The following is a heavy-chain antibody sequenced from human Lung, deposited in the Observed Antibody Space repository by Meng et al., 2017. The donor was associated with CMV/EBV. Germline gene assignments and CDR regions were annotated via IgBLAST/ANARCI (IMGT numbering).Heavy chain of an antibody. Sequence: QLQLVQSGFGLKKPEASMKVSCKASGLTFVSYTLNWVRQAPGQGLEWMGWINTNTGNPTYAQGFTGRFVFSLDTSVSTAYLQICSLRLCYFSTYYFGYWGQGTLVTVSS. CDR1: GLTFVSYT. CDR2: INTNTGNP. CDR3: GY. D-gene: IGHD2-21*02. J-gene: IGHJ4*02. V-gene: IGHV7-4-1*01.